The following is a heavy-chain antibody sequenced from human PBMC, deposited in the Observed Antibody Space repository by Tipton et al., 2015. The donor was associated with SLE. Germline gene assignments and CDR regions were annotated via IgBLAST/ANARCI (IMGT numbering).Heavy chain of an antibody. J-gene: IGHJ3*02. Sequence: QLVQSGADVKKPGESLKISCKGSGYSLTNYWIGWVRQMPGKGLEWMGIIYPGDSDTRHSPSFQGQVTISADKSINTAYLQWSSLKASDTAMYYCARREREGDDAFDIWGQGTMVTVSS. CDR2: IYPGDSDT. CDR1: GYSLTNYW. V-gene: IGHV5-51*03. D-gene: IGHD1-26*01. CDR3: ARREREGDDAFDI.